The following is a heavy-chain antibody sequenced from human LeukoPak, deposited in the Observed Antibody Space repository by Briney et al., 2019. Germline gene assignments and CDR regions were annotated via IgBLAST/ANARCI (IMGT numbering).Heavy chain of an antibody. CDR3: AREEYYDFWSGYYTPRYYGMDV. V-gene: IGHV3-74*01. Sequence: PGGSLRLSCAASGFTFSSYWMHWVRQAPVKGLVWVSRINSDGSSTSYPDSVKGRFTISRDNAKNTLYLQMNSLRAEDTAVYYCAREEYYDFWSGYYTPRYYGMDVWGQGTTVTVSS. CDR2: INSDGSST. CDR1: GFTFSSYW. J-gene: IGHJ6*02. D-gene: IGHD3-3*01.